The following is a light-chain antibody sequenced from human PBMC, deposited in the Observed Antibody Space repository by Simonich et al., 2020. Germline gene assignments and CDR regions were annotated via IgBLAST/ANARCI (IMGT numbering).Light chain of an antibody. V-gene: IGLV3-21*03. Sequence: SYVLTQPPSVSVAPGKTARITCGGNNIGRKSVHWYQQKPGKAPVLVVYDDSDRRSGFPEQFSGSNAGNTATLTISRVEAGDEADYYCQVWDSSSDHWVFGGGTKLTVL. J-gene: IGLJ3*02. CDR3: QVWDSSSDHWV. CDR2: DDS. CDR1: NIGRKS.